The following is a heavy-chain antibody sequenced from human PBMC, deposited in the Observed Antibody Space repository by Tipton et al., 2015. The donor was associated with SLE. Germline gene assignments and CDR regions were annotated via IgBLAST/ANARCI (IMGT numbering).Heavy chain of an antibody. J-gene: IGHJ5*01. Sequence: TLSLTCNVSGGSIRTNTYFWGWVRKVPGKGLEWIASHSYGGSTHYNPSLMSRVTISEDTSINQVSLNPNSGTVADTAVYYCVREYRGSNWNPQALDFWG. CDR2: HSYGGST. V-gene: IGHV4-39*01. D-gene: IGHD1-20*01. CDR1: GGSIRTNTYF. CDR3: VREYRGSNWNPQALDF.